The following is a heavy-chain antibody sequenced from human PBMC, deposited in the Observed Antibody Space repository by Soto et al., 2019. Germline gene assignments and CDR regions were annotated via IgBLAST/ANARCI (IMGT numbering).Heavy chain of an antibody. Sequence: SQTLSLTCAISGDSVSSNSAAWNWIRQSPSRGLEWLGRTYYRSKWYNDYAVSVKSRITINPDTSKNQFSLQLNSATPEDTAVYYCAREVSEIGYSSSWYYYYYGMDVWGQGTTVTVSS. V-gene: IGHV6-1*01. CDR2: TYYRSKWYN. D-gene: IGHD6-13*01. CDR1: GDSVSSNSAA. CDR3: AREVSEIGYSSSWYYYYYGMDV. J-gene: IGHJ6*02.